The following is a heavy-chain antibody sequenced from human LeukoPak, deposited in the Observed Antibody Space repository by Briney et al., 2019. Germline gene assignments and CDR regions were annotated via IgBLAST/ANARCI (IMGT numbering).Heavy chain of an antibody. CDR3: ARGTLRLFDY. D-gene: IGHD5/OR15-5a*01. CDR1: GGSISSYY. J-gene: IGHJ4*02. V-gene: IGHV4-59*01. Sequence: SETLSLTCTVSGGSISSYYWSWIRQPPRKGLEWIGYIYYSGSTNYNPSLKSRVTISVDTSKNQFSLKLSSVTAADTAVYFCARGTLRLFDYWGQGTLVTVSS. CDR2: IYYSGST.